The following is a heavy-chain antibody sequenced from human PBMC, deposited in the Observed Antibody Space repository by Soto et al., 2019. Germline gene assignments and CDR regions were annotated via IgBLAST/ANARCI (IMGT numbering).Heavy chain of an antibody. CDR3: AREYYYDSSGYPGSFDY. CDR1: GDSVSSNSAA. J-gene: IGHJ4*02. V-gene: IGHV6-1*01. Sequence: PSQTRSLTCAISGDSVSSNSAAWNWIRQSPSRGLEWLGRTYYRSKWYNDYAVSVKSRTTINPDTSKNQFSLQLNSVTPEDTAVYYCAREYYYDSSGYPGSFDYWGQGTLVTVSS. D-gene: IGHD3-22*01. CDR2: TYYRSKWYN.